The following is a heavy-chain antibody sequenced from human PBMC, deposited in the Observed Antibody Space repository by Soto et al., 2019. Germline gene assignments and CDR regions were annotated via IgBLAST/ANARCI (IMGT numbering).Heavy chain of an antibody. CDR3: ATETDTAMVRGYFDY. V-gene: IGHV1-45*02. CDR1: GYTFTYRY. Sequence: SVKVSCKASGYTFTYRYLHWVRQAPGQALEWMGWITPFNGNTNYAQKFQDRVTITRDRSMSTAYMELSSLRSEDTAMYYCATETDTAMVRGYFDYWGQGTLVTVSS. J-gene: IGHJ4*02. CDR2: ITPFNGNT. D-gene: IGHD5-18*01.